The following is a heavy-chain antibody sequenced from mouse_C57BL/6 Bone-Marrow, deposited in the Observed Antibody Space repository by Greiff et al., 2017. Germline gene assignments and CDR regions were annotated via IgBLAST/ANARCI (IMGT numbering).Heavy chain of an antibody. CDR1: GFTFSSYA. CDR2: ISSGGDYI. J-gene: IGHJ2*01. Sequence: EVQRVESGEGLVKPGGSLKLSCAASGFTFSSYAMSWVRQTPEKRLEWVAYISSGGDYIYYADTVKGRFTIPRNNARNTLYLQMSSLKSEDTAMYYCTRRHYGSSFDYWGQGTTLTVSS. V-gene: IGHV5-9-1*02. CDR3: TRRHYGSSFDY. D-gene: IGHD1-1*01.